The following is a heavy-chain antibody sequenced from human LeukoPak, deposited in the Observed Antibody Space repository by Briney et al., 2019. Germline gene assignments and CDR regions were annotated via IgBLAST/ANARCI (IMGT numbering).Heavy chain of an antibody. CDR2: ISSSTSYI. Sequence: GGSLRLSCAASGFTFSSYSMNWIRQAPGKGLEWVSSISSSTSYIYYADSVMGRFTISKDNAKNSLYLQMNSLRAEDTAVYYCVRDPSGSGFAFDSWGQGALVTVSS. J-gene: IGHJ4*02. CDR3: VRDPSGSGFAFDS. CDR1: GFTFSSYS. V-gene: IGHV3-21*01. D-gene: IGHD1-1*01.